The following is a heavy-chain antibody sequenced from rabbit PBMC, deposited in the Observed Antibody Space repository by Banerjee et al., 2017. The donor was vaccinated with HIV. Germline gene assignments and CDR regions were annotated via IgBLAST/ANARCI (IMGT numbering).Heavy chain of an antibody. Sequence: QEQLEESGGDLVKPEGSLTLTCTASGFSFSTSAWICWVRQAPGKGLEWIACIYTGNGDTPYATWARGRFTISKTSSTMVTLQMTSLTAADTATYFCARDEGDSHSYAFKLWGPGTLVTVS. V-gene: IGHV1S45*01. CDR1: GFSFSTSAW. D-gene: IGHD5-1*01. J-gene: IGHJ4*01. CDR3: ARDEGDSHSYAFKL. CDR2: IYTGNGDT.